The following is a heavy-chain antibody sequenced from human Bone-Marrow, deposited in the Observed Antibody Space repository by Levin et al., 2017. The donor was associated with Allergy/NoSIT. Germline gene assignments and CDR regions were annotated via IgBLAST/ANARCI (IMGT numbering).Heavy chain of an antibody. D-gene: IGHD3-16*02. CDR1: GFTFDDYA. J-gene: IGHJ3*02. CDR2: ITWNSGRI. V-gene: IGHV3-9*01. CDR3: AKAKWELSSLDGFDI. Sequence: SLKISCAASGFTFDDYAMHWVRQAPGKGLEWLSGITWNSGRIDYAESVKGRFTISRDNARNSLYLQVDSLRSEDTALYYCAKAKWELSSLDGFDIWGQGTVVTVSS.